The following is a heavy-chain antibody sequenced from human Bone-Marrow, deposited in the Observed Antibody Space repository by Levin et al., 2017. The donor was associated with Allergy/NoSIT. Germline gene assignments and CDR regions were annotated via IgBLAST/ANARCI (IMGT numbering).Heavy chain of an antibody. V-gene: IGHV1-69*04. J-gene: IGHJ4*02. D-gene: IGHD3-16*01. CDR1: GDTFGKFT. CDR3: ARDLGLITADFDY. CDR2: IIPMLGIP. Sequence: KISCKASGDTFGKFTISWVRQAPGQGPEWMGRIIPMLGIPNYSQNFQGRVTLTADKSTFTAYMELSNLTSEDTAVYYCARDLGLITADFDYWGQGTLVTVSS.